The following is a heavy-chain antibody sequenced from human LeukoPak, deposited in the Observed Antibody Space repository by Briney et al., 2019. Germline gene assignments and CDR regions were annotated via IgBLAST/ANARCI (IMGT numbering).Heavy chain of an antibody. CDR3: IKGRKNWFDP. J-gene: IGHJ5*02. CDR2: VRSKAYGVTT. CDR1: GFTFGDYA. V-gene: IGHV3-49*04. Sequence: QPGGSLRLSCTASGFTFGDYAMSWVRQAPGKGLEWVGFVRSKAYGVTTQYAASVKGRFTISRDDSKSIAYLQMNSLKTEDTAVYYCIKGRKNWFDPWGQGTLVTVSS.